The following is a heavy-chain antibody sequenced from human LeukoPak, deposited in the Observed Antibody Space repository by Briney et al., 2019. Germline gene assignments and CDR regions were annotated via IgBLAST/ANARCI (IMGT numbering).Heavy chain of an antibody. J-gene: IGHJ4*02. D-gene: IGHD3-22*01. CDR1: GYTFTSYD. V-gene: IGHV1-69*06. CDR2: IIPIFGTA. CDR3: ARLGVYYDSSGPDY. Sequence: SVKVSCKASGYTFTSYDINWVRQAPGQGLEWMGGIIPIFGTANYAQKFQGRVTITADKSTSTAYMELSSLRSEDTAVYYCARLGVYYDSSGPDYWGQGTLVTVSS.